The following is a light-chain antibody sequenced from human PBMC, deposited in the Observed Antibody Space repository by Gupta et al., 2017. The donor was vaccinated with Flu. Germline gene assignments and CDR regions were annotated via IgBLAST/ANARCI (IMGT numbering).Light chain of an antibody. CDR2: WAS. J-gene: IGKJ3*01. CDR1: QSVLYSSNNKNY. Sequence: DIVMTQSPDSLAVSLGERAPINCKSSQSVLYSSNNKNYLAWYQQKPGQPPKLLIYWASTRESGVPDRFSGSGSGTDFTLTISSLQAEDVAVYYCLQYYSPPFTFGPGTKVDIK. CDR3: LQYYSPPFT. V-gene: IGKV4-1*01.